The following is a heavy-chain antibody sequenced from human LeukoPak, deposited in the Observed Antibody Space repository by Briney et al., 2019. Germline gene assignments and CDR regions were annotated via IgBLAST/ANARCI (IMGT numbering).Heavy chain of an antibody. D-gene: IGHD3-10*01. CDR3: AKTDAVVRRVIPDY. J-gene: IGHJ4*02. CDR2: IWFDGSNK. CDR1: GFIFSSYG. Sequence: PGGSLRLSCAASGFIFSSYGMHWVRQAPGKGLEWVAVIWFDGSNKYYAHSVQGRFTISRDNSKNTLYLQMNSLRAEDTAVYYCAKTDAVVRRVIPDYWGQGTLVTVSS. V-gene: IGHV3-33*06.